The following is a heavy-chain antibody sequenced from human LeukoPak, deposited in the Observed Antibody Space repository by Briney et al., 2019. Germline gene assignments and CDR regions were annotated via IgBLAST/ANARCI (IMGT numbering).Heavy chain of an antibody. CDR1: GFTFDDYA. V-gene: IGHV3-9*03. CDR3: AKGSSYTKTYYFDY. Sequence: GRSLRLSCAASGFTFDDYAMHWVRQAPGKGLEWVSSINWNSGSIDYADSVKGRFTISRNNAKNSLYLQMNSLRAEDMAFYYCAKGSSYTKTYYFDYWDQGTLVPVSS. J-gene: IGHJ4*02. D-gene: IGHD3-16*01. CDR2: INWNSGSI.